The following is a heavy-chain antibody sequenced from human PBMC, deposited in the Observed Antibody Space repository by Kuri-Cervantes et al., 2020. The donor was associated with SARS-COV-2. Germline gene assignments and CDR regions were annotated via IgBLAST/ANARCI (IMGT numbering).Heavy chain of an antibody. Sequence: GPTLVKPTETLTLTCTVSGFSLSNARMGVSWIRQPPGKALEWLAHIFSNDEKSYSTSLKSRLTISKDTSKSQVVLTMTNMDPVDTATYYCARMGRDIVVVPAATPYYYYMDVWGKGTTVTVSS. D-gene: IGHD2-2*01. CDR1: GFSLSNARMG. CDR2: IFSNDEK. CDR3: ARMGRDIVVVPAATPYYYYMDV. J-gene: IGHJ6*03. V-gene: IGHV2-26*01.